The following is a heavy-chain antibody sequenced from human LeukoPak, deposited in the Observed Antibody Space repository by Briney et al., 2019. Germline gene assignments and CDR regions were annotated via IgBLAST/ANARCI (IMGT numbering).Heavy chain of an antibody. Sequence: GGSLRLSCAASGFTFSRYAMSWVRQATGKGLEWVANIKQDGSEKYYVDSVKGRFTISRDNAKNSLYLQMNSLRAEDTAVYYCAREKTLLWFGDHTVLAFDIWGQGTMVTVSS. CDR3: AREKTLLWFGDHTVLAFDI. CDR1: GFTFSRYA. J-gene: IGHJ3*02. CDR2: IKQDGSEK. D-gene: IGHD3-10*01. V-gene: IGHV3-7*01.